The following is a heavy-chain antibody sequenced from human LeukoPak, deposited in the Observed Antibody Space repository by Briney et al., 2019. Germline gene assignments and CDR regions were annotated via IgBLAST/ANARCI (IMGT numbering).Heavy chain of an antibody. D-gene: IGHD6-19*01. CDR3: ARDPGYSSGWYYP. CDR2: ISSSGSTI. CDR1: GFTFSSYE. J-gene: IGHJ5*02. Sequence: PGGSLRLSCAASGFTFSSYEMNWVRHAPGEGLEWVSYISSSGSTIYYADSVKGRFTISRDNAKNSLYLQMNSLRAEDTAVYYCARDPGYSSGWYYPWGQGTLVTVSS. V-gene: IGHV3-48*03.